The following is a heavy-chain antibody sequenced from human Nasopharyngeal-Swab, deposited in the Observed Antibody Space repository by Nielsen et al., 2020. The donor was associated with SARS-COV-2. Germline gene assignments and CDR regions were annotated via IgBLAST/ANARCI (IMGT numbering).Heavy chain of an antibody. CDR3: ARDGWGGYSSSWYHWFDP. CDR2: IIPIFGTA. J-gene: IGHJ5*02. CDR1: GGTFSSYA. V-gene: IGHV1-69*13. D-gene: IGHD6-13*01. Sequence: SVQVSCKASGGTFSSYAISWVRQAPGQGLEWMGGIIPIFGTANYAQKFQGRVTITADESTSTAYMELSSLRSEDTAVYYCARDGWGGYSSSWYHWFDPWGQGTLVTVSS.